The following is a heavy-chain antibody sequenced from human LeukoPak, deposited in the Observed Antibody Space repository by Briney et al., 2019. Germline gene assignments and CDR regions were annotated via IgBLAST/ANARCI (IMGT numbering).Heavy chain of an antibody. CDR3: ARGNWQVRLDI. CDR2: IYYSGST. Sequence: SETLSLTCTVSGGSISSYYWSWIRQPPGKGLEWIGYIYYSGSTNYNPSLKSRVTISVDTSKNQFSLKLTSVTAADTAVYYCARGNWQVRLDIWGQGTMVTVSS. J-gene: IGHJ3*02. D-gene: IGHD3-10*01. CDR1: GGSISSYY. V-gene: IGHV4-59*01.